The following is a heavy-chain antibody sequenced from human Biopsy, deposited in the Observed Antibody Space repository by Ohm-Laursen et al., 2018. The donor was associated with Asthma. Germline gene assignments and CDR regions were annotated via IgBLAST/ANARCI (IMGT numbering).Heavy chain of an antibody. CDR1: GFGFNSYG. CDR3: AKERYYDFWSGYPI. J-gene: IGHJ3*02. CDR2: MSFDGRQT. D-gene: IGHD3-3*01. V-gene: IGHV3-30*18. Sequence: SLRLSCAAPGFGFNSYGMHWVRQAPGKGLEWVAVMSFDGRQTYYADSVKGRFTISRDNSKNTLYLQMNSLRAEDTAVYYCAKERYYDFWSGYPIWGQGTMVTVSS.